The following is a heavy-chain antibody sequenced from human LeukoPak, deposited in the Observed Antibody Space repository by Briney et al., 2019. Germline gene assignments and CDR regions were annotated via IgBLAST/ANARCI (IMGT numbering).Heavy chain of an antibody. D-gene: IGHD6-13*01. Sequence: SQTLSLTCTVSGGSLSSGDYYWSWIRQPPGKGLELIGYIYYSGSTYYNPSLKSRVTISVDTSKNQFSLKLSSVTAADTAVYYCARDDVVAAAGFDYWGQGTLVTVSS. J-gene: IGHJ4*02. CDR3: ARDDVVAAAGFDY. V-gene: IGHV4-30-4*01. CDR2: IYYSGST. CDR1: GGSLSSGDYY.